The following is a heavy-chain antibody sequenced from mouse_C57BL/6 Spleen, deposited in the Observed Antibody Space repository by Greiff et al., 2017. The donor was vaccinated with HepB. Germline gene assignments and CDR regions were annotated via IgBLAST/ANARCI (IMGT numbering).Heavy chain of an antibody. Sequence: EVQLQESGTVLARPGASVKMSCKTSGYTFTSYWMHWVKQRPGQGLEWIGAIYPGNSDTSYNQKFKGKAKLTAVTSASTAYMELSSLTNEDSAVYYCTIITTGGYFDYWGQGTTLTVSS. V-gene: IGHV1-5*01. D-gene: IGHD1-1*01. CDR2: IYPGNSDT. CDR1: GYTFTSYW. J-gene: IGHJ2*01. CDR3: TIITTGGYFDY.